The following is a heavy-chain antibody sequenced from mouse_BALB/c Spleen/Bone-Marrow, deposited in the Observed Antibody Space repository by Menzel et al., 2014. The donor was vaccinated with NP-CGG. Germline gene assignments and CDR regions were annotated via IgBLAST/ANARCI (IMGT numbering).Heavy chain of an antibody. J-gene: IGHJ4*01. V-gene: IGHV1-14*01. D-gene: IGHD1-1*01. CDR3: ARYPDYYGSSYAMDY. CDR2: INPYNDGT. CDR1: GYTFTNYV. Sequence: EVQLQQSGPELVKPGALVKMSCKASGYTFTNYVMHWVKQKPGQGLEWIGYINPYNDGTKYNEKFKGKATLTSDKSSSTAYMELSSLTSEDSAVYYCARYPDYYGSSYAMDYWGQGTSVTVSS.